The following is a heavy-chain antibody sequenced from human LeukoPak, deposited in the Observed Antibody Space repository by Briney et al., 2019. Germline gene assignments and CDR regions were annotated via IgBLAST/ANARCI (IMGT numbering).Heavy chain of an antibody. D-gene: IGHD3-10*01. CDR2: IKRRADGRTT. Sequence: DPGRSLRLSCAASGFTFSNAWMSWVRQAPGKGLEWVGRIKRRADGRTTDYAAHVKGRFTISRDDSKNTLYLQMNSLKTEDTAVYYCTTVMVRGVLVNYFDYWGQGTLVTVSS. V-gene: IGHV3-15*01. J-gene: IGHJ4*02. CDR3: TTVMVRGVLVNYFDY. CDR1: GFTFSNAW.